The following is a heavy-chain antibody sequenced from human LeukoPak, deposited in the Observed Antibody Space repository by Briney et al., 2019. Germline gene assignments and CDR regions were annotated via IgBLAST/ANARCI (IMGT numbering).Heavy chain of an antibody. CDR2: INPNSGGT. CDR3: ARDTVTTSGWEGLNWFDP. J-gene: IGHJ5*02. Sequence: ASVKVPCKASGYIFTDYYMHWVRQAPGQGLEWMGWINPNSGGTNYPQKFQGRVTMTRDTSISTAYMELSSLTSDDTAAYYCARDTVTTSGWEGLNWFDPWGQGTLVTVSS. D-gene: IGHD6-19*01. V-gene: IGHV1-2*02. CDR1: GYIFTDYY.